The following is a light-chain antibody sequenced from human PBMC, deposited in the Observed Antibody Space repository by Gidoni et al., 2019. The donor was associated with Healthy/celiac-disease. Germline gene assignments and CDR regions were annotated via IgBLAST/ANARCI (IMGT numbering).Light chain of an antibody. J-gene: IGKJ4*01. CDR2: AAS. V-gene: IGKV1-9*01. CDR3: QQLNSYPRLT. Sequence: DIQLTQSPSFLSASVGDRVTITCWASQGISSYLAWYQQKPGKAPKLLIYAASTLQSGVPSRFSGSGSGTEFTLTLSSLQPEDFATYYCQQLNSYPRLTFGGGTKVEIK. CDR1: QGISSY.